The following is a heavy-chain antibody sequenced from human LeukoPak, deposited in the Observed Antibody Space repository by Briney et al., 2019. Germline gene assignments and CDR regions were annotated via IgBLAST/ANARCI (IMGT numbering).Heavy chain of an antibody. D-gene: IGHD3-16*01. Sequence: ASVKVSCKASGYTFNNYYIHWVRQAPGQGLEWMGRINPDSGATKYAEKFQGRVTMTRGTSIRTVYMELSRLTSDDTAVFYCTREAWAGNWFDPWGQGTPVTVAS. CDR2: INPDSGAT. J-gene: IGHJ5*02. V-gene: IGHV1-2*06. CDR3: TREAWAGNWFDP. CDR1: GYTFNNYY.